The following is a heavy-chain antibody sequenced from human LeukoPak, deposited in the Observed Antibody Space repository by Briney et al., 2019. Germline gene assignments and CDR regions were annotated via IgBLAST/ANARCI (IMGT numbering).Heavy chain of an antibody. Sequence: GGSLRLSCAASGITSSSYWMSWVRQAPGKGLEWVANIKQDGSEKYYVDSVKGRFTISRDNAKNSLYLQMNSLRVEDTAVYYCARAGTTVTTFNYWGQGTLVTVSS. CDR2: IKQDGSEK. D-gene: IGHD4-17*01. V-gene: IGHV3-7*03. CDR3: ARAGTTVTTFNY. J-gene: IGHJ4*02. CDR1: GITSSSYW.